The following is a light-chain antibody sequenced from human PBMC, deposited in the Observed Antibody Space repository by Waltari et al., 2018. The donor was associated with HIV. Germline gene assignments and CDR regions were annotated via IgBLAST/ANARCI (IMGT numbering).Light chain of an antibody. Sequence: SYELTQPLSVSVALGQTATITCGGNNIGRKNVCGFQQKPGQAPVLIIYRDNTRPSGIPERFSGSNSGNTATLIISRAQAGDEADYYCQVRDSSTVVFGGGTNLTVL. J-gene: IGLJ2*01. V-gene: IGLV3-9*01. CDR1: NIGRKN. CDR2: RDN. CDR3: QVRDSSTVV.